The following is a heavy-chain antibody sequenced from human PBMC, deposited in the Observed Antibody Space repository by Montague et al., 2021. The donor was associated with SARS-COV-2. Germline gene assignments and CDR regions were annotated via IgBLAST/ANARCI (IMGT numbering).Heavy chain of an antibody. CDR3: ARQAAGSYFYYGVDV. Sequence: SETLSLTCTVPGGSINTCNWNWIRHRPGKGLELLWSTFNTGSTNYNPPLKSRVTISLATSKNQFFLKVTSVTAAATAVYYCARQAAGSYFYYGVDVWGQGTTVTVSS. J-gene: IGHJ6*02. D-gene: IGHD6-13*01. V-gene: IGHV4-59*12. CDR1: GGSINTCN. CDR2: TFNTGST.